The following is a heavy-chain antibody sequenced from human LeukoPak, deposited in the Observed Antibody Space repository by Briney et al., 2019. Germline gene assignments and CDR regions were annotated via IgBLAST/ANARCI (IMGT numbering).Heavy chain of an antibody. CDR1: GGSFSGYY. J-gene: IGHJ6*03. CDR2: IYYSGST. D-gene: IGHD3-10*01. Sequence: ASETLSLTCAVYGGSFSGYYWSWIRQPPGKGLEWIGYIYYSGSTNYNPSLKSRVTISVDTSKNQFSLKLSSVTAADTAVYYCARGDSMVRGVMAYYYMDVWGKGTTVTISS. V-gene: IGHV4-59*01. CDR3: ARGDSMVRGVMAYYYMDV.